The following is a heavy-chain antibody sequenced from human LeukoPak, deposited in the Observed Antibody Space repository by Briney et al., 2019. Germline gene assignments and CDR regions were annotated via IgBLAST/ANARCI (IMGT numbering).Heavy chain of an antibody. CDR2: ISAYNGNT. CDR1: GYTFTNYG. Sequence: ASVKVSCKASGYTFTNYGVSWVRQAPGQGLEWMGWISAYNGNTDYAQKFQGRVTMTTDTSTSTAYMELRSLRSDDTAVYYCARVLAYCSSTSCHDHWGQGTLVTVYS. V-gene: IGHV1-18*01. CDR3: ARVLAYCSSTSCHDH. J-gene: IGHJ5*02. D-gene: IGHD2-2*01.